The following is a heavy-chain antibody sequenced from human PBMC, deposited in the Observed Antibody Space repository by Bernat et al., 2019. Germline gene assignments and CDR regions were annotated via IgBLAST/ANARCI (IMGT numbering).Heavy chain of an antibody. CDR2: ISGSGATT. CDR3: AKEGVMTTGTRGPSTNSLYYFDY. J-gene: IGHJ4*02. CDR1: GFTLSSYA. Sequence: EVQLVESGGGLVKPGGSLRLSCAASGFTLSSYAMSWVRQAPGKGLEWVSAISGSGATTYYADSVKGRFAISRDNSKNTLDLQMNSLRAEDMAVYYCAKEGVMTTGTRGPSTNSLYYFDYWGQGTLVTVSS. V-gene: IGHV3-23*04. D-gene: IGHD4-17*01.